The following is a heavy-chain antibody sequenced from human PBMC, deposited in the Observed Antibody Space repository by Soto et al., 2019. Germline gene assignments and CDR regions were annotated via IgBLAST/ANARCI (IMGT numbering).Heavy chain of an antibody. D-gene: IGHD2-15*01. CDR2: IHFGGTT. CDR3: ARPDSGELDS. Sequence: SETLSLTCTVAGGSMRNYFWNWIRQAPGKGLDWIAYIHFGGTTNYNPSLKSRVAISMDMSKNRFSLKLKSVTAADTDLYYCARPDSGELDSWGQGALVTVSS. V-gene: IGHV4-59*01. J-gene: IGHJ5*01. CDR1: GGSMRNYF.